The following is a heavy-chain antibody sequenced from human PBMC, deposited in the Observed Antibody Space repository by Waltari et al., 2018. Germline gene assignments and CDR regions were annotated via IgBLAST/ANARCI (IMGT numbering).Heavy chain of an antibody. CDR3: ATNFYRGSSSPYYYYGMDV. D-gene: IGHD6-6*01. CDR2: FDPEDGET. CDR1: GYTLTELS. V-gene: IGHV1-24*01. Sequence: QVQLVQSGAEVKKPGASVKVSCKVSGYTLTELSMHWVRQAPGKGLEWMGGFDPEDGETIYAQKFQGRVTMTEDTATDTAYMELSSLRSEDTAVYYCATNFYRGSSSPYYYYGMDVWGQGTTVTVSS. J-gene: IGHJ6*02.